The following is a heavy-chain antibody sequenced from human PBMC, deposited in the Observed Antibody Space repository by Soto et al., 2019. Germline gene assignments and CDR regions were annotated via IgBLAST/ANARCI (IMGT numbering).Heavy chain of an antibody. CDR3: ARVATRLQSMEVLEY. J-gene: IGHJ4*02. D-gene: IGHD2-21*02. CDR2: LSFDGTAE. CDR1: GFIFRDYL. Sequence: QVQLVESGGGVVQPGTSLRLSCKASGFIFRDYLIHWVRQAPGKGLEWLAVLSFDGTAEYYADSTRGRFTISRDIPKSTTSLVINNVRREDTAMYYCARVATRLQSMEVLEYWGQGTLVTVPS. V-gene: IGHV3-30*03.